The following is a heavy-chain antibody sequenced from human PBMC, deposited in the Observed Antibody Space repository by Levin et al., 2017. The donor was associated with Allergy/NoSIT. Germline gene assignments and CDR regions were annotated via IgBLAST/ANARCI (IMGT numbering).Heavy chain of an antibody. J-gene: IGHJ6*02. CDR1: GLTFSIYG. V-gene: IGHV3-30*03. CDR3: VSCTVPGFFYGMAV. Sequence: PGGSLRLSCVASGLTFSIYGMHWVRQAPGKGLEWVAAISDDGNTQSYADSVRGRFTISRDDSKNTLYLQMSNLRPEDTAVYYCVSCTVPGFFYGMAVWGQGTTLTVSS. CDR2: ISDDGNTQ. D-gene: IGHD2-2*01.